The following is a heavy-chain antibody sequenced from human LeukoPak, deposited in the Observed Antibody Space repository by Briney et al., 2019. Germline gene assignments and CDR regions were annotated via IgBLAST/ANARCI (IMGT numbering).Heavy chain of an antibody. V-gene: IGHV4-4*02. CDR3: ARHSLHYYGSGSYGRPANWFDP. CDR1: NDSISSSNW. J-gene: IGHJ5*02. CDR2: IYHSGST. Sequence: PSETLSLTCAVSNDSISSSNWWSWVRQPPGKGLEWIGEIYHSGSTNYKSSLKSRVTISVDTSKNQFSLKLSSVTAADTAVYYCARHSLHYYGSGSYGRPANWFDPWGQGTLVIVSS. D-gene: IGHD3-10*01.